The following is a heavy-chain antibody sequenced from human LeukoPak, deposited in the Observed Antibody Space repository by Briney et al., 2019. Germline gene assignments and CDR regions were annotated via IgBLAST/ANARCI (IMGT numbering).Heavy chain of an antibody. CDR1: GGSFSGYY. Sequence: PSETLSLTCAVYGGSFSGYYWSWIRQPPGKGLEWIGEINHSGSTNYNPSLKSRVTISVDTSKNQFSLNLSSVTAADTAVYYCAREVKSSGWFEGNWFDPWGQGTLVTVSS. CDR2: INHSGST. D-gene: IGHD6-19*01. J-gene: IGHJ5*02. V-gene: IGHV4-34*01. CDR3: AREVKSSGWFEGNWFDP.